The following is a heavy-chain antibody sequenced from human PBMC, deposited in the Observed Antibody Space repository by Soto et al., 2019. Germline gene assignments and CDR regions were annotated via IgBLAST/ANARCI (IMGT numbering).Heavy chain of an antibody. CDR1: GYTFTSYD. Sequence: ASVKVSCKASGYTFTSYDINCVRQSSVRGLEWMGWMNPNSGNTGYAQKFQGRVTMTRSTSISTAYMELSSLRSEDTAVYYCARGGYYYDSSAYYRPFDYWGQGTLVTVSS. CDR2: MNPNSGNT. D-gene: IGHD3-22*01. J-gene: IGHJ4*02. V-gene: IGHV1-8*01. CDR3: ARGGYYYDSSAYYRPFDY.